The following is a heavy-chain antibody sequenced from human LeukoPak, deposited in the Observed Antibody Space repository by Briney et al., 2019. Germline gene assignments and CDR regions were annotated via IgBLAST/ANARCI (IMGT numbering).Heavy chain of an antibody. CDR2: INPNSGGT. D-gene: IGHD2-15*01. CDR3: ARVRAYRSGGSCYPLTYYFDY. J-gene: IGHJ4*02. V-gene: IGHV1-2*02. Sequence: ASVKVSCKASGYTFTGYYMHWVRQAPGQGLEWMGWINPNSGGTNYAQKFQGRVTMTRDTSISTAYMELSRLRSDDTAVYYCARVRAYRSGGSCYPLTYYFDYWGQGTLVTVSS. CDR1: GYTFTGYY.